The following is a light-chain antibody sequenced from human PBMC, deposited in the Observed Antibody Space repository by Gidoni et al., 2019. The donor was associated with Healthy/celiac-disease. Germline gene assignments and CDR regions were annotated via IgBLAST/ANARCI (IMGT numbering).Light chain of an antibody. J-gene: IGKJ1*01. V-gene: IGKV4-1*01. CDR2: WAS. Sequence: DIVLTQSPDSLAVSLGERATINCKSSQSVLYSSNNKNYLAWYQQKPGQPTKLLIYWASTRESGVPDRFSGSGSGTDFTITISSLQAEDVAVYYCQQYYSTQKTFGQGTKVEIK. CDR1: QSVLYSSNNKNY. CDR3: QQYYSTQKT.